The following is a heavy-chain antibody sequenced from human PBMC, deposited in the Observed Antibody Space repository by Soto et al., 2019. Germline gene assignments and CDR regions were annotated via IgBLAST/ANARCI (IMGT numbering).Heavy chain of an antibody. CDR1: GGSISSYY. V-gene: IGHV4-59*01. D-gene: IGHD2-8*02. Sequence: QVQLQESGPGLLKPSETLSLTCPVSGGSISSYYWSWIRQPPGKGLEWIGYIYYSGITDYNPSLKSRVTISVDTSKSQFSLKLSSVTAADTAVYYCARGGGVYYFDYWGQGTLVTVSS. CDR3: ARGGGVYYFDY. J-gene: IGHJ4*02. CDR2: IYYSGIT.